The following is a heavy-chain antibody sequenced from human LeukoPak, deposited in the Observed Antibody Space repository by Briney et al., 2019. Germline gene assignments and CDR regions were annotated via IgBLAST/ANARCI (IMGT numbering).Heavy chain of an antibody. Sequence: GGSLRLSCAASGFTFSSYAMSWVRQAPGKGLEWVSLISDSGANTYYTDSVKGRFTISRDNSKNLLYLQMNSLRADDTAVYYCAKGRWSPDYWGQGTLVTVSS. J-gene: IGHJ4*02. D-gene: IGHD1-1*01. CDR3: AKGRWSPDY. V-gene: IGHV3-23*01. CDR1: GFTFSSYA. CDR2: ISDSGANT.